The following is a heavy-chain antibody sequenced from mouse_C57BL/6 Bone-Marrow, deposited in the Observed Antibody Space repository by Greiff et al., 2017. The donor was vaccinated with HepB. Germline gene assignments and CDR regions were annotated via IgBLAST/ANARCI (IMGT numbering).Heavy chain of an antibody. CDR3: ARPYCGSSQGFAY. Sequence: QVQLQQPGAELVMPGASVKLSCKASGYTFTSYWMHWVKQRPGQGLEWIGEIDPSDSYTNYNQKFKGKSTLTVDKSSSTAYMQLSSLTSEDSAFYYCARPYCGSSQGFAYWGQGTLVTVSA. V-gene: IGHV1-69*01. CDR1: GYTFTSYW. D-gene: IGHD1-1*01. J-gene: IGHJ3*01. CDR2: IDPSDSYT.